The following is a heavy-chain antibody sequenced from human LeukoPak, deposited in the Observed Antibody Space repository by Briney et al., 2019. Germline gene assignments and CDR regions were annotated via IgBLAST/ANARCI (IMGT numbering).Heavy chain of an antibody. CDR1: GGSISSGSYC. D-gene: IGHD3-22*01. Sequence: PSQTLSLTCTVSGGSISSGSYCWSWIRQPAGKGLEWIGHIHTSGNTNYNSSLKSRVTISVDTSKNQFSLKLSSVTAADTAVYYCARGPAPYYYDSSGYYSDIWGQGTMVTVSS. J-gene: IGHJ3*02. CDR3: ARGPAPYYYDSSGYYSDI. CDR2: IHTSGNT. V-gene: IGHV4-61*09.